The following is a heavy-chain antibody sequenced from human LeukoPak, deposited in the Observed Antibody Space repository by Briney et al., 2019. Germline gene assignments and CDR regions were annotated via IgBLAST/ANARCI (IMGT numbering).Heavy chain of an antibody. CDR3: ARDDDYDDHNTFDM. V-gene: IGHV3-33*01. Sequence: GTSLRLSCAASGFVFSTYGMHWVRQAPGKGLEWVAVIWSHGNTKKYADSVTGRFTISRDNSKNTLYLEMDTLRAEDTAVYYCARDDDYDDHNTFDMWGHGTMVTVSS. D-gene: IGHD4-17*01. J-gene: IGHJ3*02. CDR2: IWSHGNTK. CDR1: GFVFSTYG.